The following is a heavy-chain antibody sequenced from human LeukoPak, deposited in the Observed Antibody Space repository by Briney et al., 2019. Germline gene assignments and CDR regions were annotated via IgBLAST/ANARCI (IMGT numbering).Heavy chain of an antibody. Sequence: ASVKVSXKASGYTFTTYGVGWVRQAPGQGLEWMRWISAYTGDTSYAQKLQGRVTMTTDTSTSTAYMELRSLRCDDTAVYYCARTPRYDFWSGYLFDYWGQGTLVTVSS. CDR1: GYTFTTYG. J-gene: IGHJ4*02. V-gene: IGHV1-18*01. CDR3: ARTPRYDFWSGYLFDY. CDR2: ISAYTGDT. D-gene: IGHD3-3*01.